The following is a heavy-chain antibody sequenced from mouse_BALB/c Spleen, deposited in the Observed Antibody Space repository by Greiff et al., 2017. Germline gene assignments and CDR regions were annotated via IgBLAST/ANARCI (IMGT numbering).Heavy chain of an antibody. CDR3: ARWDYYGSSFYAMDY. V-gene: IGHV1-14*01. Sequence: VQLQQFGAELVKPGASVKISCKASGYTFTDYNMDWVKQSHGKSLEWIGYINPYNDGTKYNEKFKGKATLTSDKSSSTAYMELSSLTSEDSAVYYCARWDYYGSSFYAMDYWGQGTSVTVSS. CDR1: GYTFTDYN. J-gene: IGHJ4*01. D-gene: IGHD1-1*01. CDR2: INPYNDGT.